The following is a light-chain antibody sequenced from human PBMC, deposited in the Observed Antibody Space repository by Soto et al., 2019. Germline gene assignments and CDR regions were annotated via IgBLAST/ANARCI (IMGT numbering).Light chain of an antibody. CDR3: CSYAGSHSYV. Sequence: QSALTQPASVSGSPGQSITISCTGTSSDVGSYNLVSWYQQHPGKAPKLMIYEVNQRSSVVSNRSSCSKSGTTASLTISGLHADDEADYYCCSYAGSHSYVFGTGTKVTVL. J-gene: IGLJ1*01. CDR2: EVN. V-gene: IGLV2-23*02. CDR1: SSDVGSYNL.